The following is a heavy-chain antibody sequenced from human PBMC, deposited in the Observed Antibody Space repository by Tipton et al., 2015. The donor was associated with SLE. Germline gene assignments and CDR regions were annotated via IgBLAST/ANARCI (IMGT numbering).Heavy chain of an antibody. D-gene: IGHD6-6*01. CDR2: INHSGST. CDR1: GGSISSSGYY. Sequence: TLSLTCTVSGGSISSSGYYWGWIRQPPGKGLEWIGEINHSGSTNYNPSLKSRVTISVDTSKNQFSLNLSSVTAADTAAYYCAREARLSSSNAFDIWGQGTMVTVSS. V-gene: IGHV4-39*07. J-gene: IGHJ3*02. CDR3: AREARLSSSNAFDI.